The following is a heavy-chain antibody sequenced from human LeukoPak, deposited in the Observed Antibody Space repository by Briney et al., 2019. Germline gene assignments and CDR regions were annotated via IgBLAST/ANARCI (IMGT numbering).Heavy chain of an antibody. Sequence: GSLRLSCAASGLTFDVFGMSWVRQAQGKGLEGVSGLNWIGGSTGYADSVKGRFTIARDNAKNSLYLQMNSLRAEDTALYYCASLTMVRGVKGDAFDIWGQGTMVTVSS. CDR3: ASLTMVRGVKGDAFDI. CDR2: LNWIGGST. CDR1: GLTFDVFG. V-gene: IGHV3-20*04. D-gene: IGHD3-10*01. J-gene: IGHJ3*02.